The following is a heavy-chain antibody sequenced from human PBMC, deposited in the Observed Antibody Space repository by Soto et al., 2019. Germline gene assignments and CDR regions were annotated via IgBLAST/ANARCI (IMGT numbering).Heavy chain of an antibody. CDR3: ARRYGGNFDY. CDR2: IYYSGST. D-gene: IGHD1-26*01. J-gene: IGHJ4*02. V-gene: IGHV4-59*01. CDR1: GGSISSYY. Sequence: QVQLQESGPGLVKPSETLSLTCTVSGGSISSYYWRWIRQPPGKGLEWIGYIYYSGSTNYNPSLKSRVTISLDRSKNQFSLKLSSVTAADTAVYYCARRYGGNFDYWGQGTLVTVSS.